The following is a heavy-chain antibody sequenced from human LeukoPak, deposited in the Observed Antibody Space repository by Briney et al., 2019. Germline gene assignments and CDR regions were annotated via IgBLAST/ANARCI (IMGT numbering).Heavy chain of an antibody. CDR3: ARDRGDSGLRFLEWLSHYFDY. J-gene: IGHJ4*02. CDR2: IWYDGSNK. CDR1: GFTFSSYG. Sequence: GRSLRLSCAASGFTFSSYGMHWVRQAPGKGLEWVAVIWYDGSNKYYADSVKGRFTISRDNSKNTLYLQMNSLRAEDTAVYYCARDRGDSGLRFLEWLSHYFDYWGQGTLVTVSS. V-gene: IGHV3-33*01. D-gene: IGHD3-3*01.